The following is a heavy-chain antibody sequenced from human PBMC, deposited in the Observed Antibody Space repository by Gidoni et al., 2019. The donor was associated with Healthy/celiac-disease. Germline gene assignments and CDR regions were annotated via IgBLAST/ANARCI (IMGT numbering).Heavy chain of an antibody. V-gene: IGHV1-69*01. D-gene: IGHD3-22*01. CDR3: AKGTYYYDSSGYGPFDY. Sequence: QVQLVQSGAEVKKPGSSVKVSCKASGGTFSSYAISWVRQAPGQGLEWMGGIIPIFGTANYAQKFQGRVTITADESTSTAYMELSSLRSEDTAVYYCAKGTYYYDSSGYGPFDYWGQGTLVTVSS. CDR1: GGTFSSYA. CDR2: IIPIFGTA. J-gene: IGHJ4*02.